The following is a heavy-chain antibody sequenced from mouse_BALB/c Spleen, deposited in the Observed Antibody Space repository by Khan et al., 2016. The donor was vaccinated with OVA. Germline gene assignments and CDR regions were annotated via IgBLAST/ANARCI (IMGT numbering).Heavy chain of an antibody. Sequence: QVQLQQSGAELVRPGVSVKISCKGSGYTFTDFSMHWVKQSHAKGLEWIGVISTYYGDSIYNQKFKGKATMTVDKSSSTAYMELARLTSEDSAIYYCARGGGNYRFAYWGQGTLVTVSA. CDR3: ARGGGNYRFAY. CDR1: GYTFTDFS. CDR2: ISTYYGDS. J-gene: IGHJ3*01. D-gene: IGHD2-1*01. V-gene: IGHV1S137*01.